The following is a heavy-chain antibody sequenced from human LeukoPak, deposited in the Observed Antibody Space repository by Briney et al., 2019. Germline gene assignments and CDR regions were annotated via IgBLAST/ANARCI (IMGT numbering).Heavy chain of an antibody. J-gene: IGHJ5*02. V-gene: IGHV3-21*01. CDR1: GFTFNRYN. D-gene: IGHD2-15*01. CDR2: ISTSSSYI. Sequence: GGSLRLSCAASGFTFNRYNMNWVRRAPGKGLEWGSSISTSSSYIYYADSVRGRFTISRDNAKNSLYLQMNSLRAEDTAVYSCARGADGVSSNSRGWFDPWGQGTLVTVSS. CDR3: ARGADGVSSNSRGWFDP.